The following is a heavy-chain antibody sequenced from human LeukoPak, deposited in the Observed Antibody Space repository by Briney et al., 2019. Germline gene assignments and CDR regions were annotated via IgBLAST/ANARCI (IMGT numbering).Heavy chain of an antibody. CDR1: GFTFSSYS. V-gene: IGHV3-21*01. J-gene: IGHJ4*02. D-gene: IGHD3-3*01. Sequence: GGSLSLSCAASGFTFSSYSMNWVRQAPGKGLEWVSSISSSSSYIYYADSVKGRFTISRDNAKNSLYLQMNSLRAEDTAVYYCARGTIFGVVITLFDYWGQGTLVTVSS. CDR2: ISSSSSYI. CDR3: ARGTIFGVVITLFDY.